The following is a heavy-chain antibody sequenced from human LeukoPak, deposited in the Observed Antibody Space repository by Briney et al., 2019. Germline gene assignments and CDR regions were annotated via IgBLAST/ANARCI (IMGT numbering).Heavy chain of an antibody. CDR3: ARGGPSEWELLNWLDP. V-gene: IGHV1-2*02. CDR1: GYTFTGYY. CDR2: INPNSGGT. Sequence: GASVKVSCKASGYTFTGYYMHWVRQAPGQGLEWMGWINPNSGGTNYAQKFQGRVTMTRDTSISTAYMELSRLRSDDTAVYYCARGGPSEWELLNWLDPWGQGTLVTVSS. J-gene: IGHJ5*02. D-gene: IGHD1-26*01.